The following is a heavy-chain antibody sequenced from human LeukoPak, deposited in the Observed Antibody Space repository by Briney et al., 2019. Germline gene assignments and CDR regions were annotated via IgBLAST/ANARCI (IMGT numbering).Heavy chain of an antibody. CDR3: ASAKYYDSSGYYDPYYYYYYMDV. Sequence: SETLSLTCTVSGGSISSYYWSWIRQPPGKGLEWIGHIYYSGSPNYNPSLKCRVTISVDTSKNQFSLKLSSVTAADTAVYYCASAKYYDSSGYYDPYYYYYYMDVWGKGTTVTVSS. CDR2: IYYSGSP. CDR1: GGSISSYY. V-gene: IGHV4-59*01. J-gene: IGHJ6*03. D-gene: IGHD3-22*01.